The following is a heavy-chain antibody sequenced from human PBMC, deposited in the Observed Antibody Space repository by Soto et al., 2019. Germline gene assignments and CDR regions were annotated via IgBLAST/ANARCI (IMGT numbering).Heavy chain of an antibody. J-gene: IGHJ4*02. D-gene: IGHD3-16*02. CDR3: AKSRVFIGAIVTLLDS. CDR1: GFTFSSYA. CDR2: ISNNGDTA. Sequence: EVQLLESGGGLVQPGGSLTLSCATSGFTFSSYAMVWVRQAAEKGLEWVASISNNGDTAYYADSVKGRFTISRGNSENTLYLQMNGLRADDTALYFCAKSRVFIGAIVTLLDSWAQGTQVTFSS. V-gene: IGHV3-23*01.